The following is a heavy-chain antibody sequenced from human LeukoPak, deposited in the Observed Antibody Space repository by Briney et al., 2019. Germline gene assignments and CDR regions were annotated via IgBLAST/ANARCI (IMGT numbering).Heavy chain of an antibody. D-gene: IGHD1-26*01. Sequence: GGSLRLSCAASGFTFSSYWMHWVRQAPGKGLVWVSRIDSNGRTTNYADSVKGRFTISRDNASSMLYLQMNSLRAEDSAVYYCAKDFVGPDDYWGQGTLVTVSS. J-gene: IGHJ4*02. V-gene: IGHV3-74*01. CDR2: IDSNGRTT. CDR3: AKDFVGPDDY. CDR1: GFTFSSYW.